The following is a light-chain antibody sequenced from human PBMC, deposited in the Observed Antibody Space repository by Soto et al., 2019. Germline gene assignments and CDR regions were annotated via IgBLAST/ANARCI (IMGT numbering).Light chain of an antibody. J-gene: IGKJ1*01. Sequence: EIVLTQSPGTLSLSPGERATLSCRASQSVSSNNLTWNQQKTGQAPRLLIYGESKKATGIPNRLSDNGSGTDFTLTISRLEPEDFAVYSCQQYHNSPRTFGQGTKVDI. CDR2: GES. CDR1: QSVSSNN. V-gene: IGKV3-20*01. CDR3: QQYHNSPRT.